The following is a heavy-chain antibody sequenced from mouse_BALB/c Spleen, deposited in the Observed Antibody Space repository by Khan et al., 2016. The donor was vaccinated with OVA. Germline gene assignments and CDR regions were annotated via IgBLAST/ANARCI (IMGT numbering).Heavy chain of an antibody. Sequence: EVKLVESGPGLVKPSQSLSLTCTVTGYSITSGYAWNWIRQFPGNKLEWMGYISYSGVTSYTPSLQSRISITRDTSTHQFFLQLTSVTTEDTATYYCARGNYYGYYFDYWGQGTTLTVSS. D-gene: IGHD1-1*01. CDR3: ARGNYYGYYFDY. CDR2: ISYSGVT. J-gene: IGHJ2*01. CDR1: GYSITSGYA. V-gene: IGHV3-2*02.